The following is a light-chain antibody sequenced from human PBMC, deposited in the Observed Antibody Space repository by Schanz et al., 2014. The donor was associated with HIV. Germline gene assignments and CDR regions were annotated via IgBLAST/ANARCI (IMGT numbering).Light chain of an antibody. CDR3: SSYAGNNNGV. J-gene: IGLJ3*02. Sequence: QSALPQPASVSGSPGQSITISCTGTSSDVGSYNLVSWYQQHPGKAPKLMIYEVTKRPSGVPDRFSGSKSGNTASLTVSGLQAEDEADYYCSSYAGNNNGVFGGGTKLTVL. CDR2: EVT. V-gene: IGLV2-8*01. CDR1: SSDVGSYNL.